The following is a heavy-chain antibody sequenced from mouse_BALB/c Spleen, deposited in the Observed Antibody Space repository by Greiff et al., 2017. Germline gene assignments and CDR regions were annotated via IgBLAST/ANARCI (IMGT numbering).Heavy chain of an antibody. J-gene: IGHJ3*01. Sequence: VQLKESGPGLVAPSQSLSITCTVSGFSLTSYGVHWVRQPPGKGLEWLGVIWAGGSTNYNSALMSRLSISKDNSKSQVFLKMNSLQTDDTAMYYCARVGGSSPWFAYWGQGTLVTVSA. CDR1: GFSLTSYG. CDR2: IWAGGST. CDR3: ARVGGSSPWFAY. D-gene: IGHD1-1*01. V-gene: IGHV2-9*02.